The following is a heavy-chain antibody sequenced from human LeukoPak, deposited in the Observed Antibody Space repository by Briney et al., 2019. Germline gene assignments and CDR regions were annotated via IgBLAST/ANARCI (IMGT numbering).Heavy chain of an antibody. CDR3: AREYSSGWHDAFDI. CDR2: IYYSGST. D-gene: IGHD6-19*01. Sequence: SETLSLTCTVSGGSISSYYWSWSRKPPGKGLEWIGYIYYSGSTNYNPSLKSRVTISVDTSKNQFSLKLSSVTAADTAVYYCAREYSSGWHDAFDIWGQGTMVTVSS. V-gene: IGHV4-59*01. J-gene: IGHJ3*02. CDR1: GGSISSYY.